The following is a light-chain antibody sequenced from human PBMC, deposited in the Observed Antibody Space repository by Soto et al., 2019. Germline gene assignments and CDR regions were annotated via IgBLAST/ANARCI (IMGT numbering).Light chain of an antibody. J-gene: IGKJ2*01. CDR1: QSIARF. CDR2: GAS. Sequence: DLQMTQSPSSLSAAVGDRVTITCRASQSIARFLNWYQQKPGEVPKLLIFGASYLRSGVPSRVSGSGSGTHFALTITSLQPEDFATYFCQQRHIAPYTFGQRTNL. CDR3: QQRHIAPYT. V-gene: IGKV1-39*01.